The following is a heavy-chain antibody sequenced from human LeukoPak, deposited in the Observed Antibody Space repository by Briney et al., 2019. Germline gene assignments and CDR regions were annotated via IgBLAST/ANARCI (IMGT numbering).Heavy chain of an antibody. CDR1: GGSISSYY. V-gene: IGHV4-59*05. CDR2: IYYSGST. J-gene: IGHJ5*02. CDR3: ASQRITMIVVASGWFDP. Sequence: SETLSLTCTVSGGSISSYYWSWIRQPPGKGLEWIGSIYYSGSTYYNPSLKSRVTISVDTSKNQFSLKLSSVTAADTAVYYCASQRITMIVVASGWFDPWGQGTLVTVSS. D-gene: IGHD3-22*01.